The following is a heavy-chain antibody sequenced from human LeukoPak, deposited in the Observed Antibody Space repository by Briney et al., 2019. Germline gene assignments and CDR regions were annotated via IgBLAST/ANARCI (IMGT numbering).Heavy chain of an antibody. V-gene: IGHV1-46*01. CDR2: INPSGGDS. Sequence: ASVKVSCKASGYTFTSYYIHWVRQAPGQGLEWLGIINPSGGDSNYAQKFQGRLTMTRDMSTSTAHMELSSLRSEDTAVYYCARTHPAMVKLYDYWGQGTLVTVSS. CDR1: GYTFTSYY. CDR3: ARTHPAMVKLYDY. D-gene: IGHD5-18*01. J-gene: IGHJ4*02.